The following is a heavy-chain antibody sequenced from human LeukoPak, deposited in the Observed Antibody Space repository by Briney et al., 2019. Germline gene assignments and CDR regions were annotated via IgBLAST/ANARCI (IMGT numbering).Heavy chain of an antibody. CDR3: ARDLGATVTYGELDY. CDR2: INPSGGST. CDR1: GYTFTSYY. J-gene: IGHJ4*02. D-gene: IGHD4-17*01. V-gene: IGHV1-46*01. Sequence: ASVKVSCKASGYTFTSYYMHWVRQAPGQGLEWMGIINPSGGSTSYAQKFQGRVTMTRDTSTSTVYMELSSLRSEDTAVYYCARDLGATVTYGELDYWGQGTLVTVSS.